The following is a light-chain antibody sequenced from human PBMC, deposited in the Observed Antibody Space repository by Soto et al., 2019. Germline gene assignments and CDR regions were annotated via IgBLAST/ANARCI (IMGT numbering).Light chain of an antibody. Sequence: EIVMTQSPAALAVSPGERATLSCRASQSVTINLAWYQQKPGQAPRLLIHGSSNRATGIPARFSGSGSGTEFTLTISSLQSEDFGVYCCQQYNNWPITFGQGTRREIK. CDR2: GSS. J-gene: IGKJ5*01. CDR1: QSVTIN. CDR3: QQYNNWPIT. V-gene: IGKV3-15*01.